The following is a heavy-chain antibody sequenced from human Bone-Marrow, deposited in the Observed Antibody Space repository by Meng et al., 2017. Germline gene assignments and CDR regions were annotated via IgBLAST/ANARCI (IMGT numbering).Heavy chain of an antibody. CDR3: ARDPGLYYFDY. D-gene: IGHD2-15*01. CDR2: ISYDGSNK. Sequence: GGSLRLSCAASGFTFSSYATHWVRQAPGKGLEWVAVISYDGSNKYYADSVKGRFTISRDNSKNTLYLQMNSLRAEDTAVYYCARDPGLYYFDYWGQGTLVTVSS. CDR1: GFTFSSYA. V-gene: IGHV3-30*01. J-gene: IGHJ4*02.